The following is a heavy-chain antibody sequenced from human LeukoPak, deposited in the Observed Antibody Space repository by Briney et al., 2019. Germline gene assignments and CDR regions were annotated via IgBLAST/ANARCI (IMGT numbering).Heavy chain of an antibody. J-gene: IGHJ5*02. CDR2: ISSGSTYI. Sequence: GGSLRLSCAASGFTFSTYSMNWVRQAPGKGLEWVSSISSGSTYIYYADSVKGRFTISRDNAKNSVYLQMNSLRAEDTAVYYCAREVVGHDYDPPWGQGTLVTVSS. D-gene: IGHD3-16*01. V-gene: IGHV3-21*01. CDR1: GFTFSTYS. CDR3: AREVVGHDYDPP.